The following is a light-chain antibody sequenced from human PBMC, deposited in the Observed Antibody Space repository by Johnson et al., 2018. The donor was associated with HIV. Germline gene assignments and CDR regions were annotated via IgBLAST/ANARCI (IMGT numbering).Light chain of an antibody. J-gene: IGLJ1*01. CDR1: SSNIGNNY. CDR2: DNN. Sequence: QSVLTQPPSVSAAPGQKVTISCSGSSSNIGNNYVSWYQQLPGTAPKLLIYDNNKRPSGIPDRLSDSKSGTSATLAITGLRPEAGGDYYCLACETGPRPYVFGTGTKVPVL. V-gene: IGLV1-41*01. CDR3: LACETGPRPYV.